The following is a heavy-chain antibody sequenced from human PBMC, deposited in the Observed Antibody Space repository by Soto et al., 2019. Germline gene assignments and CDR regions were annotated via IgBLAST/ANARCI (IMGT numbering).Heavy chain of an antibody. CDR1: GGSISSSSYY. D-gene: IGHD2-15*01. J-gene: IGHJ6*02. V-gene: IGHV4-39*01. CDR2: IYYSGST. CDR3: ARQVVVVVAAKLLSGYGMDV. Sequence: SETLSLTCTVSGGSISSSSYYWGWIRQPPGKGLEWIGSIYYSGSTYYNPSLKSRVTISVDTSKNQFSLKLSSVTAADTAVYYCARQVVVVVAAKLLSGYGMDVWGQGTTVTVSS.